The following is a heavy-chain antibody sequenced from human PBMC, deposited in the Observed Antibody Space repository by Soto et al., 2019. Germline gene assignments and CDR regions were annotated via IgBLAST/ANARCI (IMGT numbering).Heavy chain of an antibody. CDR2: INAGNGNT. V-gene: IGHV1-3*01. J-gene: IGHJ5*02. CDR3: ARVLSGYSSGWFWFDP. Sequence: QVQLVQSGAEVKKPGASVKVSCKASGYTFTSYAMHWVRQAPGQRLEWMGWINAGNGNTKYSQKFQGRVTITRDTSASTAYMELSSLRSVDTAVYYCARVLSGYSSGWFWFDPWGQGTLVTVSS. D-gene: IGHD6-19*01. CDR1: GYTFTSYA.